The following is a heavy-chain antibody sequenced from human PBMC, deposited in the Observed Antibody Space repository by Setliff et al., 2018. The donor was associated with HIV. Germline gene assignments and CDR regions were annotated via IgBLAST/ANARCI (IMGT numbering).Heavy chain of an antibody. CDR1: NGSFSGYY. V-gene: IGHV4-34*01. CDR2: INHSGST. D-gene: IGHD3-10*01. Sequence: KSSETLSLTCAVYNGSFSGYYWSWIRQPPGKGLEWIGEINHSGSTNYNPSLESRVTISVDTSKNQFSLKLSSVTAADTAVYYCARGEGVGGVIITGGLDVWGQGTTVTVSS. CDR3: ARGEGVGGVIITGGLDV. J-gene: IGHJ6*02.